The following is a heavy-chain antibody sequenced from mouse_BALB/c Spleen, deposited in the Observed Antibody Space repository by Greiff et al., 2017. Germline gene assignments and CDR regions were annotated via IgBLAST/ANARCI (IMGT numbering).Heavy chain of an antibody. D-gene: IGHD2-4*01. CDR3: ARDDYDYFDY. CDR1: GYTFTDYA. Sequence: FQLQQSGPELVRPGVSVKISCKGSGYTFTDYAMHWVKQSHAKSLEWIGVISTYYGNTNYNQKFKGKATMTVDKSSSTAYMELARLTSEDSAIYYCARDDYDYFDYWGQGTTLTVSS. CDR2: ISTYYGNT. V-gene: IGHV1-67*01. J-gene: IGHJ2*01.